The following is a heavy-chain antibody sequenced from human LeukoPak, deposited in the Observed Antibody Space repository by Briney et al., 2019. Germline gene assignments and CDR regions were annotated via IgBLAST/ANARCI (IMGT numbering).Heavy chain of an antibody. CDR2: ISGCGCST. CDR1: GFPFSSYA. CDR3: AKTYSSGSSYSLPFDP. V-gene: IGHV3-23*01. Sequence: GGPLRLSCAASGFPFSSYAMSWVRGAPGKALEGVSAISGCGCSTYYADSMKGRFTISRDNSKNTLYLQMNSLRAEDTAVYYCAKTYSSGSSYSLPFDPWGQGTLVTVSS. D-gene: IGHD3-10*01. J-gene: IGHJ5*02.